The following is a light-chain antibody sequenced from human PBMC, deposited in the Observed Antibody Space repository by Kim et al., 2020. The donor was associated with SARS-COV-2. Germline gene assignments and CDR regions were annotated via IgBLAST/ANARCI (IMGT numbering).Light chain of an antibody. J-gene: IGKJ2*01. CDR3: QQYNTYPQT. CDR2: AAS. V-gene: IGKV1-16*02. CDR1: QDINSN. Sequence: SASVGDRVTITCRASQDINSNLAWLQQKPGKAPKSLIYAASKLQSGVPSKFSGSGSGTDFTLTISSLQSEDCATYYCQQYNTYPQTFGQGTKLEIK.